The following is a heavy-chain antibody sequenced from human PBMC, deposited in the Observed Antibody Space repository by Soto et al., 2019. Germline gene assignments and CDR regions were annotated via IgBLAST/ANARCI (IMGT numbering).Heavy chain of an antibody. CDR3: ARESSGYPDS. CDR2: ISGSSSTI. CDR1: GFSFSVYS. J-gene: IGHJ4*02. D-gene: IGHD3-22*01. Sequence: PGGSLRLSXAASGFSFSVYSMNWVRQAPGKGLEWASYISGSSSTIYYADSVKGRFTISRDNAKNSLYLQLSSLRDEDTAIYYCARESSGYPDSWGQGTLVTVSS. V-gene: IGHV3-48*02.